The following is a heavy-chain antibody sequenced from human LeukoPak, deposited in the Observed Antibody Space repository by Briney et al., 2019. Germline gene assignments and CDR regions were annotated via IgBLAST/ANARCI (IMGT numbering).Heavy chain of an antibody. CDR2: INPNSGGT. V-gene: IGHV1-2*02. Sequence: ASVKVSCKASGYTFIGYYMHWVRQAPGQGLEWMGWINPNSGGTNYAQKFQGRVTMTRDTSISTAYMELSRLRSDDTAVYYCARDPEAARPYYYYYMDVWGKGTTVTVSS. CDR1: GYTFIGYY. J-gene: IGHJ6*03. CDR3: ARDPEAARPYYYYYMDV. D-gene: IGHD6-6*01.